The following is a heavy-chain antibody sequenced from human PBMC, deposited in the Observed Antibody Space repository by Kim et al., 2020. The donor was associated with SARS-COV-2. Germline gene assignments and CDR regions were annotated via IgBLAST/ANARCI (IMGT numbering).Heavy chain of an antibody. D-gene: IGHD6-13*01. V-gene: IGHV3-7*03. CDR3: AREKGSSWYRAYYYYGMDV. CDR1: GFTFSSYW. CDR2: IKQDGSEK. Sequence: GGSLRLSCAASGFTFSSYWMSWVRQAPGKGLEWVANIKQDGSEKYYVDSVKGRFTISRDNAKNSLYLQMNSLRAEDTAVYYCAREKGSSWYRAYYYYGMDVWGQGTTVTVSS. J-gene: IGHJ6*02.